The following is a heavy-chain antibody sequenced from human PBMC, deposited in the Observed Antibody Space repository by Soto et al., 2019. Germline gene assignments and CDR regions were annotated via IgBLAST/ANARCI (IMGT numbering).Heavy chain of an antibody. V-gene: IGHV4-34*01. Sequence: PSETLSLTCAVSGGSFTGYYWTWIRQPPGKGLEWIGEINHSGSTNYNSSLKSQVTISADTPQKQFSLKMSSVTAADTAVYYCESSSWYHGMDVWGQGTTVTVSS. CDR2: INHSGST. CDR3: ESSSWYHGMDV. CDR1: GGSFTGYY. D-gene: IGHD6-13*01. J-gene: IGHJ6*02.